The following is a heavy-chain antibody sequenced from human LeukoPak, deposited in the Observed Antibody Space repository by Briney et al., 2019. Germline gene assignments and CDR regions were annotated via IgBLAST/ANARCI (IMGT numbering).Heavy chain of an antibody. CDR1: GFTFRNSW. CDR2: IKSKSDGETA. J-gene: IGHJ4*02. Sequence: GGSLRLSCAASGFTFRNSWMTWVRQTPGKGLEWVGRIKSKSDGETADYAAPVIGRFTISRDDSKNTLFLQLNNLKVEDTAVYICTTRPMPNGDYPLDYWGQGTLVTVSS. CDR3: TTRPMPNGDYPLDY. V-gene: IGHV3-15*05. D-gene: IGHD4-17*01.